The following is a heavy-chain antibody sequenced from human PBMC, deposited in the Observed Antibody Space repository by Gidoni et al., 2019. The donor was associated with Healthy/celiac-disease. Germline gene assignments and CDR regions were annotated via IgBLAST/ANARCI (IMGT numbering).Heavy chain of an antibody. V-gene: IGHV1-69*19. CDR2: IIPIFGTA. Sequence: QVQLVQSGAAVKKPGSSVKVSCKASGGTFSSYAISWVRQAPGQGLEWVGGIIPIFGTANYAQKFQGRVTITADESTSTAYMELSSLRSEDTAVYYCARDQLEGNGYDYYYGMDVWGQGTTVTVSS. D-gene: IGHD3-3*01. CDR3: ARDQLEGNGYDYYYGMDV. J-gene: IGHJ6*02. CDR1: GGTFSSYA.